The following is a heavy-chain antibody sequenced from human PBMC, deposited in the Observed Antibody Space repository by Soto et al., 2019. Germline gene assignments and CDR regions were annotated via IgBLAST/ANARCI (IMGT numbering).Heavy chain of an antibody. CDR1: GFTFSSYW. V-gene: IGHV3-7*01. Sequence: GGSLRLSCAASGFTFSSYWMSWVRQAPGKGLEWVANIKQDGSEKYYVDSVKGRFTISRDNAKNTLYLQMNSLRAEDTAVYYCARDRLTASIAAAAYAGWFDPWGQGTLVTVSS. D-gene: IGHD6-13*01. J-gene: IGHJ5*02. CDR2: IKQDGSEK. CDR3: ARDRLTASIAAAAYAGWFDP.